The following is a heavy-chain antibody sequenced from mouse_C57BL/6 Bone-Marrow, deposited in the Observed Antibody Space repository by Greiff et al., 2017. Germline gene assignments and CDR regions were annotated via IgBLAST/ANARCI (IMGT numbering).Heavy chain of an antibody. Sequence: VKLMESGAELVRPGASVTLSCKASGYTFTDYEMHWVKQTPVHGLEWIGAIDPETGGTAYNQKFKGKAILTADKSSSTAYMELRSLTSEDSAVYYCTRDYYDYDDYWGQGTTLTVSS. D-gene: IGHD2-4*01. V-gene: IGHV1-15*01. J-gene: IGHJ2*01. CDR3: TRDYYDYDDY. CDR2: IDPETGGT. CDR1: GYTFTDYE.